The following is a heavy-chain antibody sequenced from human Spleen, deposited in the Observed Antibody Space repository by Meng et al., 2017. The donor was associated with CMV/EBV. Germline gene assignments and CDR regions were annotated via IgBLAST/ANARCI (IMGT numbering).Heavy chain of an antibody. V-gene: IGHV1-2*02. CDR2: INPKAGGSI. Sequence: FIEYYMHWVRRAPGHGLEWMGWINPKAGGSINYAQKFQDTVTMTRDTSINTVYLEVTRLTSDDSAIYYCARQTFCSPASCPKHFDLWGQGTLVTVSS. CDR1: FIEYY. D-gene: IGHD2-15*01. J-gene: IGHJ4*02. CDR3: ARQTFCSPASCPKHFDL.